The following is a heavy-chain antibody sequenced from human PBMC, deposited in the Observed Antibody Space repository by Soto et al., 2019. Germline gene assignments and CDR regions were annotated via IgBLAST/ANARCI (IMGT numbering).Heavy chain of an antibody. CDR2: MYYSGNT. J-gene: IGHJ3*02. D-gene: IGHD3-10*01. V-gene: IGHV4-31*11. CDR3: ARGSLASGRGSSSAFHI. CDR1: GDSVSSDTY. Sequence: SETLSLTCAVSGDSVSSDTYWSWIRQHPGKGLEWIGYMYYSGNTYHNPSLKSRISISIDTSKNQFSLKMTSVTAADTAVYYCARGSLASGRGSSSAFHIWGQGTLVTVSS.